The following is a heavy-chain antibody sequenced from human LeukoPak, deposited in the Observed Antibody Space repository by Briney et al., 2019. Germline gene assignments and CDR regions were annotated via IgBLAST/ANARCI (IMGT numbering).Heavy chain of an antibody. D-gene: IGHD5-18*01. CDR3: ARDRTAMVDY. Sequence: GGSLRLSCAASGFTFRSYVMSWVRLAPGKGLVWVSRINSDGSSTSYADSVKGRFTISRDNAKNTLYLQMNSLRAEDTAVYYCARDRTAMVDYWGQGTLVTVSS. CDR1: GFTFRSYV. CDR2: INSDGSST. V-gene: IGHV3-74*01. J-gene: IGHJ4*02.